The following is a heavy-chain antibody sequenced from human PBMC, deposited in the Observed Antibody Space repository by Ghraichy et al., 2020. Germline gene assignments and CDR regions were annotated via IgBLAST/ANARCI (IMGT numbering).Heavy chain of an antibody. CDR3: ASYYPKQLWSGHQGGSVDY. D-gene: IGHD5-18*01. J-gene: IGHJ4*02. CDR2: ISGSGGST. V-gene: IGHV3-23*01. CDR1: GFTFSSYA. Sequence: GESLNISCAASGFTFSSYAMSWVRQAPGKGLEWVSAISGSGGSTYYADSVKGRFTISRDNSKNTLYLQMNSLRAEDTAVYYCASYYPKQLWSGHQGGSVDYWGQGTLVTVSS.